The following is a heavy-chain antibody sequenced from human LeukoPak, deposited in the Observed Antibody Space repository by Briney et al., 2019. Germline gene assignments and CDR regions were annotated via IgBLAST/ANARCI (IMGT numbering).Heavy chain of an antibody. D-gene: IGHD3-3*01. V-gene: IGHV3-23*01. CDR1: GFTFSTYG. CDR2: ISGSGGST. Sequence: GGSLRLSCAASGFTFSTYGMSCVRQAPGKGLEWVSEISGSGGSTYYADSVKGRFTISRDNSKNTLYLQMNSLRAEDTAIYYCAREIGGLFGVVSPYYYYYMDVWGKGTTVTVSS. CDR3: AREIGGLFGVVSPYYYYYMDV. J-gene: IGHJ6*03.